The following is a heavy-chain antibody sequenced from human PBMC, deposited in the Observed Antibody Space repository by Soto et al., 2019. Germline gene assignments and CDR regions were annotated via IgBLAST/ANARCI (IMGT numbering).Heavy chain of an antibody. V-gene: IGHV3-30*04. D-gene: IGHD5-12*01. CDR2: VSYDGSYK. Sequence: QVQLVESGGGVVQPGRSLTLSCAASGFTFRTFAMHWVRQVPGKGLEWVAVVSYDGSYKSYADSVKGRFTISRDNSKNTLHLQLNSLRADDTAVFYCAREPWGYSGSAKHFDYWGHGTLVTVSS. J-gene: IGHJ4*01. CDR1: GFTFRTFA. CDR3: AREPWGYSGSAKHFDY.